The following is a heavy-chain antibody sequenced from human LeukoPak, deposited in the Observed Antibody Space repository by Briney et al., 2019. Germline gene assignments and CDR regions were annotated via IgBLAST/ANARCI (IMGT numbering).Heavy chain of an antibody. Sequence: SETLSLTCTVSGGSIRSRFYSWGWIRQPPGKGLEWIGNIYYSGSTYYNPSLKSRVTISVDTSKNQFSLKLSSVTAADTAVYYCATNVDTVATTLGALDYWGQGTLVTVSS. D-gene: IGHD5-12*01. CDR3: ATNVDTVATTLGALDY. CDR2: IYYSGST. CDR1: GGSIRSRFYS. J-gene: IGHJ4*02. V-gene: IGHV4-39*01.